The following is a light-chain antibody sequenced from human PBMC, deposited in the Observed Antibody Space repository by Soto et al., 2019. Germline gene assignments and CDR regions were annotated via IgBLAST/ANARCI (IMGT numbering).Light chain of an antibody. CDR1: QSISSY. V-gene: IGKV1-39*01. CDR3: QQSYSTPYT. J-gene: IGKJ2*01. CDR2: AAS. Sequence: DIQMTQSPSSLSASVGDRVTITCRASQSISSYLNWYQQKPGKAPKLLIYAASSLQSGVPSRFSGSGSGTDFTRAISSLQPEDCATYFCQQSYSTPYTCGQGTKLEIK.